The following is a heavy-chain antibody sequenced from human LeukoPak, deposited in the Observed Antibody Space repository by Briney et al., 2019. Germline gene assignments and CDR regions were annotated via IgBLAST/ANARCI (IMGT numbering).Heavy chain of an antibody. V-gene: IGHV3-11*04. J-gene: IGHJ3*02. Sequence: GGSLRLSCAASGFTFSDYYMSWIRQAPGKGLEWVSYISSSGSTIYYADSVKGRFTISRDNSKNTLYLQMNSLRAEDTAVYYCAKDLTHYYDSRGGAFDIWGQGTMVTVSS. D-gene: IGHD3-22*01. CDR1: GFTFSDYY. CDR3: AKDLTHYYDSRGGAFDI. CDR2: ISSSGSTI.